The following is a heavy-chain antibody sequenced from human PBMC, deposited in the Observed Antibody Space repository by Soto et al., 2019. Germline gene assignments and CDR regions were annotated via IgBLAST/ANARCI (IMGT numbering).Heavy chain of an antibody. CDR3: VRQNTWNSYYGMDV. CDR2: VYPDESDT. V-gene: IGHV5-51*01. Sequence: GESLKISCKASGYTFSDYWIGWVRQMPGEGLEWMGIVYPDESDTRYGPSFQGQVSISADMSITTAYLQWSSLKASDTAIYFCVRQNTWNSYYGMDVWGQGTTVTVSS. CDR1: GYTFSDYW. J-gene: IGHJ6*02. D-gene: IGHD1-7*01.